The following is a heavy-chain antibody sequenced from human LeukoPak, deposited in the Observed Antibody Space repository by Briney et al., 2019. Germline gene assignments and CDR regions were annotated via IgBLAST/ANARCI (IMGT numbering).Heavy chain of an antibody. CDR3: ARERELRVGYFDY. Sequence: GASVKVSCKASGYTFTSYDINWVRQATGQGLEWMGRMNPNSGNTGYAQKFQGRVTMTRNTSISTAYMELSSLRSEDTAVYYCARERELRVGYFDYWGQGTLVTVSS. D-gene: IGHD1-26*01. J-gene: IGHJ4*02. CDR1: GYTFTSYD. V-gene: IGHV1-8*01. CDR2: MNPNSGNT.